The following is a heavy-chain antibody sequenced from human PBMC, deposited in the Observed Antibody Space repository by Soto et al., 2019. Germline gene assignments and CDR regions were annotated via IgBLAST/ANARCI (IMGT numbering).Heavy chain of an antibody. J-gene: IGHJ6*02. CDR2: IYYSGRT. Sequence: QVQLQESGPGLVKPSETLSLTCTVSGGSVNSGSYYWSWIRQHPGKGLEWIVYIYYSGRTNYNPSLKSRVTISVDTCKNQYYLKLSSVTAADTAVYYCARDTIYYYYYGMDVWGQGTTVNVSS. CDR1: GGSVNSGSYY. V-gene: IGHV4-61*01. D-gene: IGHD2-2*01. CDR3: ARDTIYYYYYGMDV.